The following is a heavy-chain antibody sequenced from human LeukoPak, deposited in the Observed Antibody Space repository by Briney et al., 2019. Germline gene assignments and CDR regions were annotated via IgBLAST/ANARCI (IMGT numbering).Heavy chain of an antibody. CDR1: GFTFSNYA. V-gene: IGHV3-23*01. J-gene: IGHJ4*02. D-gene: IGHD3-16*01. CDR2: ISGSGGSI. Sequence: GGSLRLSCAASGFTFSNYAMGWVRQAPGKGLEWVSAISGSGGSIYYTDSGKGRFTISRDSSKNTVYLQMNSLRADDTAIYYCAREDAVSGGYFDYWGQGTPVTVSS. CDR3: AREDAVSGGYFDY.